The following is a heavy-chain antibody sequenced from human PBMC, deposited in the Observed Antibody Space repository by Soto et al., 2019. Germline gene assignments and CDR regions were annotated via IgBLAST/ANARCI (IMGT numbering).Heavy chain of an antibody. CDR1: GFTFISYA. V-gene: IGHV3-23*01. D-gene: IGHD3-10*01. CDR2: ISGSGGST. CDR3: AHLGTYYYGSGSCSELFDP. Sequence: PGGSLRLSCAAAGFTFISYAMSWVRQAPGKGLEWVSAISGSGGSTYYADSVKGRFTISRDNSKNTLYLQMNSLRAEDTAVYYCAHLGTYYYGSGSCSELFDPWGQGTLVTVSS. J-gene: IGHJ5*02.